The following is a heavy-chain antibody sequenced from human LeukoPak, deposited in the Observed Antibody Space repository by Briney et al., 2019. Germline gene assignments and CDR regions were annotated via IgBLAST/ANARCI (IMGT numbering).Heavy chain of an antibody. Sequence: SETLSLTCAVYGGSFSGYYWSWIRQPPGEGLEWIGEINHSGSTNYNPSLKSRVTISVDTSKNQFSLKLSSVTAADTAVYYCARRDTAMVIDAFDIWGQGTMVTVSS. CDR2: INHSGST. D-gene: IGHD5-18*01. J-gene: IGHJ3*02. V-gene: IGHV4-34*01. CDR3: ARRDTAMVIDAFDI. CDR1: GGSFSGYY.